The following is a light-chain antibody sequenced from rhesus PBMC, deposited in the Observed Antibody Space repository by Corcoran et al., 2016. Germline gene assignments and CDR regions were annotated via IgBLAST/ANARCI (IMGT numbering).Light chain of an antibody. CDR3: QQYNNSPCT. CDR1: QGINNY. J-gene: IGKJ3*01. CDR2: FAS. V-gene: IGKV1-66*01. Sequence: RASQGINNYLSWYQKKPGKAPKPLIYFASNLETGGPARFSGRRSGTDYTLTISSLQPEDIAKYYCQQYNNSPCTFGPGTKLDIK.